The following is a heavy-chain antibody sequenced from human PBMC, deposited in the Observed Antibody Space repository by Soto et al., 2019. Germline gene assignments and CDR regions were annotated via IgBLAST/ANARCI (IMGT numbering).Heavy chain of an antibody. CDR3: ARYKDYYALDV. V-gene: IGHV4-30-4*08. D-gene: IGHD1-1*01. J-gene: IGHJ6*02. Sequence: SETLSLTCTVSGGSISSGGYYWSWIRQPPGKGLEWIGYIFHSGNAYYNPSLESRLSISVDTSKNQFSLKLTSVTAADTAEYYCARYKDYYALDVWGPGTTVTVSS. CDR1: GGSISSGGYY. CDR2: IFHSGNA.